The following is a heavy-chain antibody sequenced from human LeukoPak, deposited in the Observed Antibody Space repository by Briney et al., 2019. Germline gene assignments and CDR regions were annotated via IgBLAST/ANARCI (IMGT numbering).Heavy chain of an antibody. CDR1: GFTFSHYG. J-gene: IGHJ4*02. Sequence: GGSLRLSCATSGFTFSHYGMHWVRQPPGRGLDWVAHIRYDESDKYYADSVKGRFTISRDISKNTVYLQMNSLRVEDTAVYYCAKDFYRAFDYWGQGTLVTGSS. CDR3: AKDFYRAFDY. V-gene: IGHV3-30*02. D-gene: IGHD2/OR15-2a*01. CDR2: IRYDESDK.